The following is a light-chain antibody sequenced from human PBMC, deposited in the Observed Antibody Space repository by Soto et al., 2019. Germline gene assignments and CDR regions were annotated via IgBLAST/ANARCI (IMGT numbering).Light chain of an antibody. V-gene: IGLV2-8*01. J-gene: IGLJ2*01. CDR1: SSDVGGYNY. CDR3: SSYAGSNLV. CDR2: EVS. Sequence: QSALTQPPSASGSPGQSVTISCTGTSSDVGGYNYVSWYQQQPGKAPKLMIYEVSKRPSGVPDRFSGSKSGNTASLSVSGLQAEDEADYYCSSYAGSNLVFGGGTKVTVL.